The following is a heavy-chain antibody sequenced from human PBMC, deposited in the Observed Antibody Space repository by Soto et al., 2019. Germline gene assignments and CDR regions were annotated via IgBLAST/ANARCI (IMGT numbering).Heavy chain of an antibody. D-gene: IGHD2-15*01. J-gene: IGHJ4*02. CDR1: GGTFSSYA. CDR3: ASYCSGGRCYSLPQCFDY. V-gene: IGHV1-69*01. CDR2: ISPIFGTA. Sequence: QVQLVQSGAEVKKPGSSVKVSCKAPGGTFSSYAISWVRQAPGQGLEWMGGISPIFGTANYAQKFQGRVTITADESPSTDYMELSSLRAEDTAVYYCASYCSGGRCYSLPQCFDYWGKGTQITVSS.